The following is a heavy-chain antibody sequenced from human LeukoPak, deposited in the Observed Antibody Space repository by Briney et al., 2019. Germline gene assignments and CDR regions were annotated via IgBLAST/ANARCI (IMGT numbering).Heavy chain of an antibody. D-gene: IGHD3-10*01. Sequence: ASVKVSCKASGYTFSDFYIHWVRQAPGQGPEWMGWTNPNIGSTNSAQKFQGRLTMTRDTSISTAYMELSRLRSDDTAVYYCARDRDGESDHDYWGQGTLVTVSS. J-gene: IGHJ4*02. CDR2: TNPNIGST. CDR3: ARDRDGESDHDY. CDR1: GYTFSDFY. V-gene: IGHV1-2*02.